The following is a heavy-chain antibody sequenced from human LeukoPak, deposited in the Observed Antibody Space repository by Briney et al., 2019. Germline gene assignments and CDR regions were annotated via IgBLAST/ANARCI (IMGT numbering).Heavy chain of an antibody. J-gene: IGHJ5*02. D-gene: IGHD2-21*01. CDR2: IYYSGST. V-gene: IGHV4-39*01. Sequence: XETLSLTCPVSGGSISSSNCYWGWIRQPPGKGLEWIGSIYYSGSTYYNPSLKSRVTISVDTSNNQFSLKLSSVTAADTATYYCVRHSTIVTERWFDPWGQGTLVTVSS. CDR1: GGSISSSNCY. CDR3: VRHSTIVTERWFDP.